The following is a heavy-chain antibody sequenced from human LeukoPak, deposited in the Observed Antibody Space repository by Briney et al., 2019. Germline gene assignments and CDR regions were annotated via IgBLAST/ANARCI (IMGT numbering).Heavy chain of an antibody. CDR2: IYYSGST. CDR3: ARVLRQQLYERDWYFDL. Sequence: SETLSLTCTVSGGPISSYYWSWIRQPPGKGLEWIGYIYYSGSTNYNPSLKSRVTISVDTSKNQFSLKLSSVTTADTAVYYCARVLRQQLYERDWYFDLWGRGTLVTVSS. J-gene: IGHJ2*01. V-gene: IGHV4-59*01. CDR1: GGPISSYY. D-gene: IGHD2-2*02.